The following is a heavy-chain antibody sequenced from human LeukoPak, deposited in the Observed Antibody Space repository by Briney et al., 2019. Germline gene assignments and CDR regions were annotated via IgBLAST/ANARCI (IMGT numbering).Heavy chain of an antibody. CDR1: GFTFSSDA. D-gene: IGHD4-17*01. CDR3: AKVGDFYGDYVGYFDY. J-gene: IGHJ4*02. Sequence: GGSLRLSCAASGFTFSSDAMSWVRQAPGKGLEWVSAISGSGGSTYYADSVKGRFTISRDNSKNTLYLQMNSLRAEDTAVYYCAKVGDFYGDYVGYFDYWGQGTLVTVSS. V-gene: IGHV3-23*01. CDR2: ISGSGGST.